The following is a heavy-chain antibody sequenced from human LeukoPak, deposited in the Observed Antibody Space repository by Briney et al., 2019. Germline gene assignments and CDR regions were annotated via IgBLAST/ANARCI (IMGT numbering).Heavy chain of an antibody. CDR2: IYYSGST. V-gene: IGHV4-59*01. J-gene: IGHJ4*02. D-gene: IGHD6-19*01. CDR1: GGSISSYY. CDR3: ARASPIAVAGIWAD. Sequence: SETLSLTCTVSGGSISSYYWSWIRQPPGKGLEWIGYIYYSGSTNYNPSLKSRVTISVDTSKNQFSLKLSSVTAADTAVYYCARASPIAVAGIWADWGQGTLVTVSS.